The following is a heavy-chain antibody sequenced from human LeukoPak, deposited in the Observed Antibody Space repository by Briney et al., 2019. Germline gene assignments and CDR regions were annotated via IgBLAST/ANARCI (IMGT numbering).Heavy chain of an antibody. CDR1: GFTFCSYS. J-gene: IGHJ6*04. Sequence: GGSLRLSCAASGFTFCSYSMNWVRQAPGKGLEWVSSISSSSSYIYYADSVKGRFTISRDNAKNSLYLQMNSLRAEDTAVYYCARVLMITFGGVIAPDYYGMDVRGKGTTVTVSS. CDR2: ISSSSSYI. CDR3: ARVLMITFGGVIAPDYYGMDV. V-gene: IGHV3-21*01. D-gene: IGHD3-16*02.